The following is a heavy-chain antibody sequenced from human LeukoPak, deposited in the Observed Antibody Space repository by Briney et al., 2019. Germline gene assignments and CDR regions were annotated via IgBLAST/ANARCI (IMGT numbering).Heavy chain of an antibody. V-gene: IGHV3-7*01. D-gene: IGHD1-26*01. CDR3: AKGRDSGSYADY. CDR1: GFTFSSYW. Sequence: GGSLRLSCAASGFTFSSYWMSWVRQAPGKGLEWVANIKQDGSEKYYVDSVKGRFTISRDNSKNTLYLQMDSLRAEDTAVYYCAKGRDSGSYADYWGQGTLVTVSS. J-gene: IGHJ4*02. CDR2: IKQDGSEK.